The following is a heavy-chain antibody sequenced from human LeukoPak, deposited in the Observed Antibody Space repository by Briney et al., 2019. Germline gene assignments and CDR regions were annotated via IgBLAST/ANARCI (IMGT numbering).Heavy chain of an antibody. D-gene: IGHD2-2*01. CDR2: IYTSGST. V-gene: IGHV4-4*07. Sequence: PSETLSLTCTVSGGSISSYYWSWIRQPAGKGLEWIGRIYTSGSTNYNPSLKSRVTISVDKSKNQFSLKLSSVTAADAAVYYCAXXVVPARGDWFDPWGQGTLVTVSS. CDR1: GGSISSYY. CDR3: AXXVVPARGDWFDP. J-gene: IGHJ5*02.